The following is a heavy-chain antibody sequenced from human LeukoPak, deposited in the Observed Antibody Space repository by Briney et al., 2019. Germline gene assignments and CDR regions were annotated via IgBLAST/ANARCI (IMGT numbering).Heavy chain of an antibody. Sequence: GASLRLSCAASGFIFSNYAMSWVRQAPGKGLEWVSAISGRDGGTYYADSVKGRFTVSRDDPKNTLYLQMNTLRAEDTAVYYCAKWGDYDILTGYYDSDYWGQGTLVTVSS. CDR2: ISGRDGGT. J-gene: IGHJ4*02. CDR1: GFIFSNYA. CDR3: AKWGDYDILTGYYDSDY. D-gene: IGHD3-9*01. V-gene: IGHV3-23*01.